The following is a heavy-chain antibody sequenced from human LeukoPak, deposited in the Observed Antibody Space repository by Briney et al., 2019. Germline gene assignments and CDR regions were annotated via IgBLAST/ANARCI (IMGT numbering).Heavy chain of an antibody. CDR3: ARDSVYYDTSRGPHFDY. J-gene: IGHJ4*02. CDR2: INTNTGNP. V-gene: IGHV7-4-1*02. D-gene: IGHD3-22*01. Sequence: GASVKVSCTASGYTFTSYAMNWVRQAPGQGLEWMGWINTNTGNPTYAQGFTGRFVFSLDTSVSTAYLQISSLKAEDTAVYYCARDSVYYDTSRGPHFDYWGQGTLVTVSS. CDR1: GYTFTSYA.